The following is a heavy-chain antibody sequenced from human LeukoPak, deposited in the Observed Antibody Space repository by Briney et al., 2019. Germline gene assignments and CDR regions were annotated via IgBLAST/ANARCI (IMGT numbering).Heavy chain of an antibody. J-gene: IGHJ4*02. D-gene: IGHD6-19*01. CDR1: GGSFSGYY. V-gene: IGHV4-34*01. CDR3: ARAETYSSGWYDPFFDY. CDR2: IYHSGST. Sequence: SPSETLSLTCAVYGGSFSGYYWSWIRQPPGKGLEWIGSIYHSGSTYYNPSLMSRVTISVDTSKNQFSLKLSSVTAADTAVYYCARAETYSSGWYDPFFDYWGQGTLVTVST.